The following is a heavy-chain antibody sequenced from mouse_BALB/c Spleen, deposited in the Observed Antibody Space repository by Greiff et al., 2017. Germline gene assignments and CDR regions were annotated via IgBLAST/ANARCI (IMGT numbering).Heavy chain of an antibody. J-gene: IGHJ3*01. Sequence: VNVVESGGGLVQPGGSLRFSCATSGFTFTDNYMSWVRQPPGKALEWLGFIRNKANGYTTEYSASVKGRFTISRDNSQSILYLQMNTLRAEDSATYYCARDGNWFAYWGQGTLVTVSA. CDR1: GFTFTDNY. V-gene: IGHV7-3*02. CDR3: ARDGNWFAY. CDR2: IRNKANGYTT.